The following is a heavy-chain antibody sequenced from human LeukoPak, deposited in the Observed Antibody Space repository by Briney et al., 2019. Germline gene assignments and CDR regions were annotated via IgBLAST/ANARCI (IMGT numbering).Heavy chain of an antibody. V-gene: IGHV3-9*01. D-gene: IGHD6-19*01. CDR2: ISWNSGSI. CDR3: AKGVSLYSSGWYET. CDR1: GFTFDDYA. J-gene: IGHJ5*02. Sequence: PGGSLRLSCAASGFTFDDYAMHWVRQAPGKGLEWVSGISWNSGSIGYADSVKGRFTISRDNSKNTLYLQMNSLRAEDTAVYYCAKGVSLYSSGWYETWGQGTLVTVSS.